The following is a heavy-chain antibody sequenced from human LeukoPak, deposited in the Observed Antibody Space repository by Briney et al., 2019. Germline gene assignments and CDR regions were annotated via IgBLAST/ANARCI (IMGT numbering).Heavy chain of an antibody. J-gene: IGHJ4*02. CDR1: GGSISSSSYY. CDR3: ARVKSSKWELEPDY. Sequence: PSETLSLTCTVSGGSISSSSYYWGWIRQPPGKGLEWIGSIYYSGSTYYNPSLKSRVTISVDTSKNQFSLKLSSVTAADTAVYYCARVKSSKWELEPDYWGQGTLVTVSS. CDR2: IYYSGST. D-gene: IGHD1-26*01. V-gene: IGHV4-39*07.